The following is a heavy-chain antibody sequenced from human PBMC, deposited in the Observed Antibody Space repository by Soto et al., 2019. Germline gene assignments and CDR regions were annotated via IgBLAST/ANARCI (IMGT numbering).Heavy chain of an antibody. CDR3: ARVPVHKNSRGDF. CDR2: INPKSGDT. Sequence: QVRMMQSRPEVRRPGASVTVSCKASGYTFTHYFIHWVRRAPGQGLEWMGYINPKSGDTHYSQTFRGRVSMTRDTSTDTANMGLSSLKSDDTAVYFCARVPVHKNSRGDFWGQGTPITVSS. J-gene: IGHJ4*02. CDR1: GYTFTHYF. D-gene: IGHD1-7*01. V-gene: IGHV1-2*02.